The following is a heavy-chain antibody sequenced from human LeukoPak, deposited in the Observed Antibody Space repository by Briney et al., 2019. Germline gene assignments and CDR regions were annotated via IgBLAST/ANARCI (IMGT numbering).Heavy chain of an antibody. J-gene: IGHJ4*02. D-gene: IGHD5-12*01. CDR3: VSPTADYPFLYYFDS. CDR2: ISYDGSNK. CDR1: GFTFSSYG. V-gene: IGHV3-30*19. Sequence: GGSLRLSCAASGFTFSSYGMHWVRQAPGKGLEWVAVISYDGSNKYYADSVKGRFTISRDNSKNTLYLQMNSLRAEDTAVYYCVSPTADYPFLYYFDSWGQGTLVTVSS.